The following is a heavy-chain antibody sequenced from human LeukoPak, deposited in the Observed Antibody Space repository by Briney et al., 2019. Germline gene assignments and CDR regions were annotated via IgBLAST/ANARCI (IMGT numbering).Heavy chain of an antibody. CDR1: GYTFTGYY. CDR3: ARFTAVGPINAFDI. D-gene: IGHD1-26*01. Sequence: ASVKVSCKASGYTFTGYYMHWVRQAPGQGLEWMGWINPNSGGTNYAQKFQGRVTMTRDTSISTAYMELSRLRSDDTAVHYCARFTAVGPINAFDIWGQGTMVTVSS. CDR2: INPNSGGT. V-gene: IGHV1-2*02. J-gene: IGHJ3*02.